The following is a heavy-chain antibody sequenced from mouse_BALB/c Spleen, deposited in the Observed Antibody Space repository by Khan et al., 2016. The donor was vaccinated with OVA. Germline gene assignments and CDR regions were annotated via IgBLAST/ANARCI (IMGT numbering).Heavy chain of an antibody. Sequence: EVQLQESGPGLVKPSQSLSLTCTVTGYSITSDYAWNWIRQFPGNRLEWMGYINYSGSTSNKPSLKSRMSISRDTSKNQIFLQLNSVTTEDTATSYCGTRRSYWGQGTLVTVSA. CDR3: GTRRSY. J-gene: IGHJ3*01. CDR2: INYSGST. V-gene: IGHV3-2*02. CDR1: GYSITSDYA.